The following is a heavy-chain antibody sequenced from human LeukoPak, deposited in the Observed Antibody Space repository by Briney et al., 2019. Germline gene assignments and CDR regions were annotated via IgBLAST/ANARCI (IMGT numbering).Heavy chain of an antibody. J-gene: IGHJ6*03. CDR1: GFTFSSYG. Sequence: PGGSLRLSCAASGFTFSSYGMHWVRQAPGKGLEWVAVIWYDGSNKYYADSVKGRFTISRDNSKNTLYLQMNSLRAEDTAVYYCARDHNYYYYHMDVWGKGTTVTVSS. CDR2: IWYDGSNK. V-gene: IGHV3-33*01. CDR3: ARDHNYYYYHMDV.